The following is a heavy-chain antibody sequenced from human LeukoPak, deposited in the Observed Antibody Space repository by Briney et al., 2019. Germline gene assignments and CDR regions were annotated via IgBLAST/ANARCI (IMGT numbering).Heavy chain of an antibody. V-gene: IGHV3-23*01. CDR1: GFTFSSYA. CDR3: AKDGITGTLLESYYYYMDV. Sequence: GGSLRLSCAASGFTFSSYAMSWVRQAPGKGLEWVSAISGSGGSTYYADSVKGRFTISRDNSKSTLYLQMNSLRAEDTAVYYCAKDGITGTLLESYYYYMDVWGKGTTVTVSS. J-gene: IGHJ6*03. D-gene: IGHD1-20*01. CDR2: ISGSGGST.